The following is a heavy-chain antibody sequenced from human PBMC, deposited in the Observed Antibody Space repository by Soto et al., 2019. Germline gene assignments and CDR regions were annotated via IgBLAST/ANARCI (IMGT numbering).Heavy chain of an antibody. D-gene: IGHD6-13*01. CDR2: IKTNSYAT. Sequence: EVQLVESGGGLVQPGGSLKLSCAASGFTVSGSAMHWVRQASGKGLEWVARIKTNSYATAYAASVKGRFTISRDDSKNTAYLQMNSLKNEDTAVYYCTRLDSSSPSLFDYWGQGTLVTVSS. V-gene: IGHV3-73*01. CDR1: GFTVSGSA. J-gene: IGHJ4*02. CDR3: TRLDSSSPSLFDY.